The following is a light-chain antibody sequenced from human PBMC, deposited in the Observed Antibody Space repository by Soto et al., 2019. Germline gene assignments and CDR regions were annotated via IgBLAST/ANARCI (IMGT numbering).Light chain of an antibody. V-gene: IGLV2-14*01. J-gene: IGLJ1*01. CDR2: EVS. CDR3: FSYTSSGTYV. Sequence: QSALTQPPSVSGSPGQSITISCTGTSSDVGNYKYVSWYQQHPGKAPKLMIYEVSNRPSGASNRFSGSKSGNTASLSISGLQAEDETDYYCFSYTSSGTYVFGTGAKVTVL. CDR1: SSDVGNYKY.